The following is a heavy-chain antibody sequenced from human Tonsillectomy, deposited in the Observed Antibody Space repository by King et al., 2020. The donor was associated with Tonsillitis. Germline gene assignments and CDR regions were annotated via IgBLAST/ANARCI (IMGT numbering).Heavy chain of an antibody. Sequence: VQLQQWGAGLLKPSETLSLTCAVYGGSFSGYYWSWIRQPPGKGLEWIGEINHSGSTNYNPSPKSRVTISVDTSKNQFSLKLSSVTAAETAVYYCARVQVYYDSSGYYYYYYGMDVWGQGTTVTVSS. CDR2: INHSGST. V-gene: IGHV4-34*01. D-gene: IGHD3-22*01. J-gene: IGHJ6*02. CDR1: GGSFSGYY. CDR3: ARVQVYYDSSGYYYYYYGMDV.